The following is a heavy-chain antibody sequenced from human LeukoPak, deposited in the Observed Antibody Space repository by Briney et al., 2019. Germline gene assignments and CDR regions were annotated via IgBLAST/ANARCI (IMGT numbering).Heavy chain of an antibody. V-gene: IGHV4-30-2*01. CDR3: ARGILTGYPRDYFDY. D-gene: IGHD3-9*01. J-gene: IGHJ4*02. CDR1: GGSISSGGYS. CDR2: IYHSGST. Sequence: SQTLSLTCAVSGGSISSGGYSWSWTRQPPGKGLEWIGYIYHSGSTYYNPSLKSRVTISVDRSKNQFSLKLSSVTAADTAVYYCARGILTGYPRDYFDYWGQGTLVTVSS.